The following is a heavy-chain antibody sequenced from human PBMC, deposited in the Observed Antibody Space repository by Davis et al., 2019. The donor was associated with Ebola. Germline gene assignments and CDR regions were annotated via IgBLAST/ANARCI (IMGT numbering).Heavy chain of an antibody. V-gene: IGHV3-53*04. CDR3: AGWIYYYYGMDV. CDR1: GFTVRNTH. J-gene: IGHJ6*02. D-gene: IGHD2-2*03. Sequence: GGSLRLSCDASGFTVRNTHMSWVRQAPGKGLEWLSSISNGGGTTDNADSVKGRFTISRHNSKNTLYLQMNSLRAEDTAVYYCAGWIYYYYGMDVWGQGTTVTVSS. CDR2: SNGGGTT.